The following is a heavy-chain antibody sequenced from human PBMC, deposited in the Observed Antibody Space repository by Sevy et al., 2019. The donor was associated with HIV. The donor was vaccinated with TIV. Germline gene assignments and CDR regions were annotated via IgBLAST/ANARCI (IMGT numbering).Heavy chain of an antibody. CDR1: GFIFSNYP. Sequence: GGSLRLSCAASGFIFSNYPMSWVRHSPGKGLEWVSDISAGGTTTYYADSVEGRFTISRDNSKNTVSLQMNSQGAEVTAIYYCAKRYCSTITCYDDDFWNPYYFYGLDVWGQGISVTVSS. D-gene: IGHD2-2*01. V-gene: IGHV3-23*01. CDR3: AKRYCSTITCYDDDFWNPYYFYGLDV. CDR2: ISAGGTTT. J-gene: IGHJ6*02.